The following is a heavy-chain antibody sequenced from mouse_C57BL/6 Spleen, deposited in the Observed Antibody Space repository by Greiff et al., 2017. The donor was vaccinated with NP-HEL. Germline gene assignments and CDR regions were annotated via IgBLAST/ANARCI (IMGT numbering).Heavy chain of an antibody. D-gene: IGHD2-3*01. CDR3: ARRMVRAMDY. V-gene: IGHV1-26*01. Sequence: EVQLQQSGPELVKPGASVKISCKASGYTFTDYYMNWVKQSHGKSLEWLGDINPNNGGTSYNQKFKGKATLTVDKSSSTAYMELRSLTSEDSAVYYCARRMVRAMDYWGQGTSVTVSS. J-gene: IGHJ4*01. CDR1: GYTFTDYY. CDR2: INPNNGGT.